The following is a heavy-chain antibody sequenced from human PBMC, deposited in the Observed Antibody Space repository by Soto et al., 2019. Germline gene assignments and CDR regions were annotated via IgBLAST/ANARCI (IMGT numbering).Heavy chain of an antibody. Sequence: GESLKISCKGSGYSFTSYWIGWVRQMPGKGLEWMGIIYPGDSDTRYSPSLQGQVTISADKSISTAYLQWSSLKASDTAMYYCAGFTAVAGRPYYYYGMDVWGQGTTVTVS. CDR3: AGFTAVAGRPYYYYGMDV. V-gene: IGHV5-51*01. D-gene: IGHD6-19*01. J-gene: IGHJ6*02. CDR1: GYSFTSYW. CDR2: IYPGDSDT.